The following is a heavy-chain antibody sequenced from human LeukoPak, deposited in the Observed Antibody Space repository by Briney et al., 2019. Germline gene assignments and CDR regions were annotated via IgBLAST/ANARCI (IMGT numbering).Heavy chain of an antibody. CDR1: GFTFSSYS. Sequence: GGSLRLSCAASGFTFSSYSMNWVSQAPGKGLEWVSYISSSSSTIYYADSVKGRFTISRDNAKNSLYLQMNSLRAEDTAVYYCARDLGYCSSTSCLRDYWGQGTLVTVSS. D-gene: IGHD2-2*01. CDR3: ARDLGYCSSTSCLRDY. J-gene: IGHJ4*02. CDR2: ISSSSSTI. V-gene: IGHV3-48*04.